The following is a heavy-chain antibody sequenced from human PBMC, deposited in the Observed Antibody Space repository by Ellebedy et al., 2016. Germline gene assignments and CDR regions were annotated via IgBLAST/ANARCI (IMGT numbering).Heavy chain of an antibody. D-gene: IGHD4-17*01. CDR2: VSSDGSNK. V-gene: IGHV3-30-3*01. CDR3: ARDGYGDYREYFDY. Sequence: GGSLRLSCVASGFTFSSYVMHWVRQAPGKGLEWVSVVSSDGSNKYYADSVKGRFTISRDNSKNTLYLQMNSLRAEDTAVYYCARDGYGDYREYFDYWGQGTLVTVSS. CDR1: GFTFSSYV. J-gene: IGHJ4*02.